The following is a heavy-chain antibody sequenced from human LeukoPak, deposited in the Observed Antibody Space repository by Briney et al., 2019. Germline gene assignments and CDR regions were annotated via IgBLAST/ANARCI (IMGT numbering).Heavy chain of an antibody. V-gene: IGHV4-34*01. CDR1: GGSFSGYY. Sequence: SETLSLTCAVYGGSFSGYYWSWIRQPPGKGLGWIGEINHSGSTNYNPSLKSRVTISVDTSKNQFSLKLSSVTAADTAVYYCAARYHTAMVEDAFDIWGQGTMVTVSS. D-gene: IGHD5-18*01. J-gene: IGHJ3*02. CDR2: INHSGST. CDR3: AARYHTAMVEDAFDI.